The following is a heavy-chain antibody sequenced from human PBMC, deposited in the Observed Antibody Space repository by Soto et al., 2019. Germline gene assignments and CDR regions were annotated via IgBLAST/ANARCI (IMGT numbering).Heavy chain of an antibody. CDR3: ARDSANYYGSGLSDP. CDR2: ISAYDGNT. J-gene: IGHJ5*02. D-gene: IGHD3-10*01. Sequence: GASVKVSCKASGCAFTSYGISWVGQAPGQGLEWMGWISAYDGNTNYAQKLQGRVTMTTDTSTRTAYMELRSLRYDDTAVYYCARDSANYYGSGLSDPWGQGTLVTVSS. CDR1: GCAFTSYG. V-gene: IGHV1-18*01.